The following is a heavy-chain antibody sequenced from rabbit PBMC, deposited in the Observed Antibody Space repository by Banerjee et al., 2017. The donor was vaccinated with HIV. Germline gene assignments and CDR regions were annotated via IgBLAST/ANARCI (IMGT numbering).Heavy chain of an antibody. D-gene: IGHD4-1*01. CDR3: ARNSGWNSNL. CDR1: GFDFSSNA. J-gene: IGHJ4*01. V-gene: IGHV1S45*01. Sequence: QEQLEESGGGLVKPEGSLTLTCTASGFDFSSNAMCWVRQAPGKGLEWVACSYAGSSGSTYYASWAKGRFTISKTSSTTVTLQMTSLTAADTATYFCARNSGWNSNLWGQGTLVTVS. CDR2: SYAGSSGST.